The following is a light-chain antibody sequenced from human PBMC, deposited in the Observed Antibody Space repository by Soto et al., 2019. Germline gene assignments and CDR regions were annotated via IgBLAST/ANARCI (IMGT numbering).Light chain of an antibody. CDR3: QQYASSPLT. Sequence: IVLTKSPGTLSLSPGERATLSCRAGQSVGSAYLAWYQQKPGQAPRLLIYGASYRAAGIPDRFSGSGSGTDFTLTISRLQPEDFAVYYCQQYASSPLTFGGGTKVDI. J-gene: IGKJ4*01. V-gene: IGKV3-20*01. CDR2: GAS. CDR1: QSVGSAY.